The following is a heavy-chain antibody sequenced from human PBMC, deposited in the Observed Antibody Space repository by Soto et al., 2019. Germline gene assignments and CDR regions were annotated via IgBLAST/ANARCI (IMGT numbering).Heavy chain of an antibody. CDR3: AKDRDGGSIAVASYGMDV. Sequence: PGGSLRLSCAASGFTFSSYGMHWVRQAPGKGLEWVAVISYDGSNKYYADSVKGRFTISRDNSKNTLYLQMNSLRAEDTAVYYCAKDRDGGSIAVASYGMDVWGQGTTVTVSS. CDR2: ISYDGSNK. J-gene: IGHJ6*02. CDR1: GFTFSSYG. D-gene: IGHD6-19*01. V-gene: IGHV3-30*18.